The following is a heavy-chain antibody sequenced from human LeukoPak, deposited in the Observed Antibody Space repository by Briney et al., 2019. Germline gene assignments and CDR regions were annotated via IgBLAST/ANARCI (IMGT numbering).Heavy chain of an antibody. D-gene: IGHD3-22*01. CDR1: GGSISSSSYY. CDR3: AREYYYDPYNWFDP. J-gene: IGHJ5*02. Sequence: SETLSLTCTVSGGSISSSSYYWGWIRQPPGKGLEWIGSIYYSGSTYYNPSLKSRVTISVDTSKNQFSLKLSSVTAADTAVYYCAREYYYDPYNWFDPWGQGTLVTVSS. CDR2: IYYSGST. V-gene: IGHV4-39*07.